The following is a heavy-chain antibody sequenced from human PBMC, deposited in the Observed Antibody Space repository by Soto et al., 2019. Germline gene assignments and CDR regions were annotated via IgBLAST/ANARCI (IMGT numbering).Heavy chain of an antibody. Sequence: SETLSLTCTVSGGSVSSDSCYWSWIRQPPGKGLECIGYISYRASTTYNPSLKSRVTISVDTSKNQFSLKLSSVTAADTAVYYCARSAFSIRWLQFGSFDYWGQGTLVTVSS. D-gene: IGHD5-12*01. V-gene: IGHV4-61*01. CDR3: ARSAFSIRWLQFGSFDY. CDR1: GGSVSSDSCY. CDR2: ISYRAST. J-gene: IGHJ4*02.